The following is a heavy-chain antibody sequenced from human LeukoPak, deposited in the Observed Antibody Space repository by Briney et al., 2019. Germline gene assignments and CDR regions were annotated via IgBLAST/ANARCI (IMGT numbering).Heavy chain of an antibody. V-gene: IGHV4-59*01. CDR2: IYYSGST. D-gene: IGHD6-6*01. CDR1: GGSISSYY. Sequence: SETLSLTCTVSGGSISSYYWSWIRQPPGKGLEWIGYIYYSGSTNYNPSLKSRVTISVDTSKNQFSLKLSSVTAADTAVYYCARGGVAARQLSYYYYGMDVWGQGTTVTVSS. J-gene: IGHJ6*02. CDR3: ARGGVAARQLSYYYYGMDV.